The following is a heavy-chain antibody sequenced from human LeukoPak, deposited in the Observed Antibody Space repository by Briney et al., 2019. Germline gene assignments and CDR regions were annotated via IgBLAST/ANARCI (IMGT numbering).Heavy chain of an antibody. V-gene: IGHV4-39*07. CDR3: ASPYSSSWYGGY. CDR2: IYYSGST. CDR1: GGSISSSSYY. J-gene: IGHJ4*02. Sequence: PSETLSLTCTVSGGSISSSSYYWGWIRQPPGKGLEWIGRIYYSGSTYYNPSLKSRVTISVDTSKNQFSLKLSSVTAADTAVYYCASPYSSSWYGGYWGQGTLVTVSS. D-gene: IGHD6-13*01.